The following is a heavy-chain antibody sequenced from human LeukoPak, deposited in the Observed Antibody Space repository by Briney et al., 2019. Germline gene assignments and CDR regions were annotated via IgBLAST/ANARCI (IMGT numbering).Heavy chain of an antibody. CDR3: ATSKGYYYDSSGYYPFDY. Sequence: SVKVSCKASGGTFSSYAISWVRQAPGQGLEWMGRIIPILGIANYAQKFQGRVTITADKSTSTAYMELSSLRSEDTAVYYCATSKGYYYDSSGYYPFDYWGQGTLVTVSS. CDR2: IIPILGIA. V-gene: IGHV1-69*04. D-gene: IGHD3-22*01. CDR1: GGTFSSYA. J-gene: IGHJ4*02.